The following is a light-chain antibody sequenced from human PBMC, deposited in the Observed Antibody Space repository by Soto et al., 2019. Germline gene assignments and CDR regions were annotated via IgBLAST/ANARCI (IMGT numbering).Light chain of an antibody. J-gene: IGKJ5*01. CDR1: QNISSS. Sequence: MTQSPSSLSASVGDRVTIICRASQNISSSLAWYQQKPGQAPRLLIYDASTRDTGIPVRFSGSGSGTEFTLTISSLQSEDFAFYYCQQYYDWPITFGQGTRLEIK. V-gene: IGKV3-15*01. CDR3: QQYYDWPIT. CDR2: DAS.